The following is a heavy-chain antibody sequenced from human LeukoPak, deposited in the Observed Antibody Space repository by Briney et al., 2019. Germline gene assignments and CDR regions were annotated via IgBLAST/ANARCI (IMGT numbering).Heavy chain of an antibody. CDR1: GYTFTSYG. CDR2: MNPDNGNT. Sequence: ASVKVSCKASGYTFTSYGISWVRQAPGQALEWMGLMNPDNGNTAYAQKFQGRVTITTNSSESTAYMELSSLRSEDTAVYYCVAYASGSFDYWGQGTLVSVSS. J-gene: IGHJ4*02. D-gene: IGHD6-19*01. CDR3: VAYASGSFDY. V-gene: IGHV1-8*03.